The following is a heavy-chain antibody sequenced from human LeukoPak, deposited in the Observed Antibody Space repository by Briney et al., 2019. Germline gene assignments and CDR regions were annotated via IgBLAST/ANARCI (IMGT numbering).Heavy chain of an antibody. CDR3: ARDPLYYYDSSGYYYAGGLDY. D-gene: IGHD3-22*01. Sequence: GRSLRLSCAASGFTFSRYGMHWVRQAPGKGLEWVAVIWYDGSNKYYADSVKGRFTISRDNSKNTLYLQMNSLRAEDTAVYYCARDPLYYYDSSGYYYAGGLDYWGQGTLVTVSS. J-gene: IGHJ4*02. CDR1: GFTFSRYG. V-gene: IGHV3-33*01. CDR2: IWYDGSNK.